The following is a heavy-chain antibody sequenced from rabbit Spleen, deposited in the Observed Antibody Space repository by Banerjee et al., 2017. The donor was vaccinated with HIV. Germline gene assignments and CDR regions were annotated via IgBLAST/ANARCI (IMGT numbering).Heavy chain of an antibody. CDR2: INTISGNT. CDR1: GFSFSSRDV. V-gene: IGHV1S45*01. J-gene: IGHJ4*01. CDR3: ARDLTSAIGWNFNL. D-gene: IGHD1-1*01. Sequence: QEQLEESGGDLVKPEGSLTLTCTASGFSFSSRDVMCWVRQAPGKGLEWIACINTISGNTVYATWAKGRFTISKASWTTVTLQMTSLTAADTARYFCARDLTSAIGWNFNLWGPGTLVPS.